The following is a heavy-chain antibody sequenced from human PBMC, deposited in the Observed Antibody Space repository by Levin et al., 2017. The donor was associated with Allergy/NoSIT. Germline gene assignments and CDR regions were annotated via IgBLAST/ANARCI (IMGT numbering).Heavy chain of an antibody. Sequence: SETLSLTCTVSGDSISSGSHYWSWIRQPAGKGLEWLGRVHTSGNTNYNPSRKSRVTISVDTSKNQFSLKLSSVTAADTAVYYCARDNLDGGPDSWFTWFDSWGQGTLVTVSS. CDR1: GDSISSGSHY. D-gene: IGHD6-13*01. CDR2: VHTSGNT. CDR3: ARDNLDGGPDSWFTWFDS. V-gene: IGHV4-61*02. J-gene: IGHJ5*01.